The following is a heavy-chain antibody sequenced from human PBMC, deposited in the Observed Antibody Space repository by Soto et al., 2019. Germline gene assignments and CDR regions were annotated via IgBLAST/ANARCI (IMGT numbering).Heavy chain of an antibody. V-gene: IGHV3-49*03. CDR3: TRSLVGSSAFFDY. Sequence: GGSLRLSCTASGFTFGDYAMSWFRQAPGKGLEWVGFIRSKAYGGTTEYAASVKGRFTISRDDSKSIAYLQMNSLKTEDTAVYYCTRSLVGSSAFFDYWGQGTLVTVSS. CDR1: GFTFGDYA. D-gene: IGHD6-6*01. CDR2: IRSKAYGGTT. J-gene: IGHJ4*02.